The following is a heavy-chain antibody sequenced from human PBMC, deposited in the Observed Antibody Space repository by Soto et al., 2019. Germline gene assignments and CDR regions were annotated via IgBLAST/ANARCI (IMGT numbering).Heavy chain of an antibody. V-gene: IGHV1-18*04. D-gene: IGHD6-19*01. CDR2: IIAYNGNT. CDR1: GYTFTSYG. Sequence: ASVKLSFRASGYTFTSYGISWVRHAPRQGLEWMGWIIAYNGNTNYAQKLQGRVTMTTDTSTSTAYMELRSLRSDDTAVYYCARDTDASVAGTPVLDYWGQGTLVT. CDR3: ARDTDASVAGTPVLDY. J-gene: IGHJ4*02.